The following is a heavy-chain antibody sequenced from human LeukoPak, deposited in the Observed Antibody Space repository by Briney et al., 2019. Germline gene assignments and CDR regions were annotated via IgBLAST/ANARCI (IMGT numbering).Heavy chain of an antibody. D-gene: IGHD3-10*01. V-gene: IGHV6-1*01. Sequence: RSQTLSLTCAISGDSVSRKSAGWNWIRQSPSRGLEWLGRIYYRSTWYSDFLTSRITISPDTYKNQFSLHLDSVTPEDTAVYYCARGGLVRGSIDSLIAFDFWGQGTVVTVSS. CDR3: ARGGLVRGSIDSLIAFDF. J-gene: IGHJ3*01. CDR1: GDSVSRKSAG. CDR2: IYYRSTWYS.